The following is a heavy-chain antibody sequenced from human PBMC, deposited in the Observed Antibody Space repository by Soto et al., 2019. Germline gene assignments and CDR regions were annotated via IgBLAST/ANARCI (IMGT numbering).Heavy chain of an antibody. J-gene: IGHJ4*02. CDR2: IIPIFGTA. CDR1: GGTFSSYA. D-gene: IGHD1-26*01. V-gene: IGHV1-69*06. CDR3: ARPFSSIVGAPFDY. Sequence: ASVKVSCKASGGTFSSYAISWVRQAPGQGLEWMGGIIPIFGTANYAQKFKGRVTITADKSTSTAYMELSSLRSEDTAVYYCARPFSSIVGAPFDYWGQGTLVTVSS.